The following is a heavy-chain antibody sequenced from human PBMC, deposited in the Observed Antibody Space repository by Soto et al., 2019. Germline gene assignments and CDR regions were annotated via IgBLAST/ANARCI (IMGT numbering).Heavy chain of an antibody. CDR3: ARGLNYFDHHAFDF. D-gene: IGHD3-22*01. Sequence: EAHLVESGGGLIQPGGSLRLSCAASGFTVSNNYMVWVRQAPGKGLEWVSVIYSGGSTYYADSVKGRFTITRDKSNNTLYLQMNTLRAEDTAVYYCARGLNYFDHHAFDFWGQGTMVTVSS. CDR1: GFTVSNNY. CDR2: IYSGGST. V-gene: IGHV3-53*01. J-gene: IGHJ3*01.